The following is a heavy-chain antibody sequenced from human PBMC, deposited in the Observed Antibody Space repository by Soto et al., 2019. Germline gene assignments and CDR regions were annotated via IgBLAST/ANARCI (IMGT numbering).Heavy chain of an antibody. V-gene: IGHV1-46*01. CDR1: GYTFTTYY. Sequence: QVQVVQSGAEVKRPGASVKVSCKASGYTFTTYYIHCVRQAPGQGLEWMGIINTSSGNTIYAQKFQGRVTLSRDTSTSTVYMDLSSLRSEDTAVYYCARSDSECYGLDVWGQGTTVTVSS. CDR3: ARSDSECYGLDV. D-gene: IGHD3-3*01. CDR2: INTSSGNT. J-gene: IGHJ6*02.